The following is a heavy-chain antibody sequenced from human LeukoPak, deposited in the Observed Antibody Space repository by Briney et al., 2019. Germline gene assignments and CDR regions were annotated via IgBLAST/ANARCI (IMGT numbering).Heavy chain of an antibody. CDR2: IYTSGST. CDR3: ARDYYDSSGYPFCDY. CDR1: GGSFSSYY. J-gene: IGHJ4*02. D-gene: IGHD3-22*01. Sequence: SETLSLTCTVSGGSFSSYYWSWIRQPAGKGLEWIGRIYTSGSTTYNPSLKSRVTMSADTSKNQLSLKLSSVTTADTAVYYCARDYYDSSGYPFCDYWGQGTLVTVSS. V-gene: IGHV4-4*07.